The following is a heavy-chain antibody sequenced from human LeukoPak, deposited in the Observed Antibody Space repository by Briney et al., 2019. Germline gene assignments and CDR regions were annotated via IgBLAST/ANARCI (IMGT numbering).Heavy chain of an antibody. D-gene: IGHD6-13*01. J-gene: IGHJ6*02. CDR1: GYTFTSYY. V-gene: IGHV1-46*01. CDR2: INPSGGST. Sequence: SVKLSCKSSGYTFTSYYMHCVRQPPGQGREGMGIINPSGGSTIYAHKSQDRHTITTDTSTSTIYIDLSSLRSEDTAVYYCARDPHFAAAGAPYSYGMDVWGQGTTVTVSS. CDR3: ARDPHFAAAGAPYSYGMDV.